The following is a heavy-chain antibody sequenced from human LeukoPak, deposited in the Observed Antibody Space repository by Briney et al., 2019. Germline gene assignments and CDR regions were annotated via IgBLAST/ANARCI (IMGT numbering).Heavy chain of an antibody. Sequence: GGSLRLSCAASGFTFSSYSMTWVRQAPGKGLEWVSSFTSGSRSIYYADSVKGRFTISRDNAKKSLYLQMNSLRAEDTAIYYCARGVPAVVLIPGAGDFQHWGQGTLVTVSS. V-gene: IGHV3-21*01. CDR3: ARGVPAVVLIPGAGDFQH. J-gene: IGHJ1*01. CDR2: FTSGSRSI. D-gene: IGHD3-22*01. CDR1: GFTFSSYS.